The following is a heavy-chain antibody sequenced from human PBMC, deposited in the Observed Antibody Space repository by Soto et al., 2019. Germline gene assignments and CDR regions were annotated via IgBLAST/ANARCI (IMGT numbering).Heavy chain of an antibody. CDR1: GFTFSSYS. J-gene: IGHJ6*02. V-gene: IGHV3-21*01. CDR2: ISSSSSYI. CDR3: AREGDYYDSSGYYYDYYYYGMDV. Sequence: VGSLRLSCAASGFTFSSYSMNWVRQAPGKGLEWVSSISSSSSYIYYADSVKGRFTISRDNAKNSLYLQMNSLRAEDKAVYYCAREGDYYDSSGYYYDYYYYGMDVWGQGTTVTVSS. D-gene: IGHD3-22*01.